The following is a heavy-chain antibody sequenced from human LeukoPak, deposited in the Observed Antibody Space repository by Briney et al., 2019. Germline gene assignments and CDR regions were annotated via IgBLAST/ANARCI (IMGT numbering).Heavy chain of an antibody. V-gene: IGHV4-39*01. D-gene: IGHD6-13*01. CDR2: IYYSGST. CDR3: ARVSSSWHYCDY. J-gene: IGHJ4*02. CDR1: GGSISSSSYY. Sequence: SETLSLTCTVSGGSISSSSYYWGWIRQPPGKGLEWIGSIYYSGSTYYNPSLKSRVTISVDTSKNQFSLKLSSVTAADTAVYYCARVSSSWHYCDYWGQGTLVTVSS.